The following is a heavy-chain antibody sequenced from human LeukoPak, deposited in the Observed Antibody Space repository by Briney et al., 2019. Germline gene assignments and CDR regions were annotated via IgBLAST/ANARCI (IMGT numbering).Heavy chain of an antibody. J-gene: IGHJ6*03. Sequence: GGSLRLSCAASGFTVSSNYMSWARQAPGKGLEWVSIIYSGGSTYYADSVKGRFTISRDNSKNTLYLQMNSLRAEDTAVYYCARGNYDIYYYYYYMDVWGKGTTVTISS. CDR3: ARGNYDIYYYYYYMDV. D-gene: IGHD3-22*01. CDR1: GFTVSSNY. V-gene: IGHV3-66*01. CDR2: IYSGGST.